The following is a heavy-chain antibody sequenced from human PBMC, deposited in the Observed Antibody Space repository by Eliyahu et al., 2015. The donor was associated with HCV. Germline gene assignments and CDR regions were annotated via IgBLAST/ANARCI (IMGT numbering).Heavy chain of an antibody. D-gene: IGHD6-6*01. V-gene: IGHV4-59*08. CDR1: GGSISSYY. Sequence: QVQLQESGPGLVKPSETLSLTCTVSGGSISSYYWSWIRQPPGKGLEWIGYIYYSGSTNYNPSLKSRVTISVDTSKNQFSLKLSSVTAADTAVYYCAGDSSSTDFDYWGQGTLVTVSS. CDR2: IYYSGST. J-gene: IGHJ4*02. CDR3: AGDSSSTDFDY.